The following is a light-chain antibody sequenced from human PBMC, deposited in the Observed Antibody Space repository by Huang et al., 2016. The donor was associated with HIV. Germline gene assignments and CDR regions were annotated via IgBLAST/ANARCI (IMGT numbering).Light chain of an antibody. CDR3: QQYYQNPQT. Sequence: DIVMTQSPDYLSVSPGERATIDCKSSQSLLYSLNNKNYLAWFQQKPGRPPKLLLYWASTRESGIPERFSGSGSGTDFTLTINNLQPEDVATYYCQQYYQNPQTFGQGT. CDR2: WAS. V-gene: IGKV4-1*01. CDR1: QSLLYSLNNKNY. J-gene: IGKJ5*01.